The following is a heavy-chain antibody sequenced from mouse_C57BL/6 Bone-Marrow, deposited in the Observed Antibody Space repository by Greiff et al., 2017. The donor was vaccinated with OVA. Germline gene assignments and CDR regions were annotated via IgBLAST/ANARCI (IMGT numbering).Heavy chain of an antibody. D-gene: IGHD1-1*01. V-gene: IGHV5-6*02. CDR2: ISSGGSYT. CDR3: ARGGDYYGSSYGAY. CDR1: GFTFSSYG. J-gene: IGHJ3*01. Sequence: EVKLMESGGDLVKPGGSLKLSCAASGFTFSSYGMSWVRQTPDKRLEWVATISSGGSYTYYPDSVKGRFTISRDNAKNTLYLQMSSLKSEDTAMYYCARGGDYYGSSYGAYWGQGTLVTVSA.